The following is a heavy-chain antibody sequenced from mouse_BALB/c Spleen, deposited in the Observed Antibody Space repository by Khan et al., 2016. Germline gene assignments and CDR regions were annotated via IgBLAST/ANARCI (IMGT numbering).Heavy chain of an antibody. J-gene: IGHJ4*01. CDR1: GYTFTSYW. CDR2: INPSTGYT. Sequence: QVQLQQSGAELAKPGASVKMSCKASGYTFTSYWMHWVKQRPGQGLEWIGYINPSTGYTEYNQKFKDKATLTADKSSSTAYMQLSSLTSEDSAVYYSASYCGSSYAMDYWGQGTSVTVSS. V-gene: IGHV1-7*01. D-gene: IGHD1-1*01. CDR3: ASYCGSSYAMDY.